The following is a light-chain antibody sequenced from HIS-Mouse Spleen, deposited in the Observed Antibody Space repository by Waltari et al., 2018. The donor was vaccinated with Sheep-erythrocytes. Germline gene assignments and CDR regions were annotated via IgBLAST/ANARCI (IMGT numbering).Light chain of an antibody. CDR3: CSYAGSSTPWG. V-gene: IGLV2-23*01. CDR1: SRYIGSNTL. J-gene: IGLJ3*02. CDR2: EGS. Sequence: QSALTQPASVSGSPGQSITIPCTATSRYIGSNTLDPWYQQHPGKAPKLMMYEGSNRPSGVSTRFSGSKSGNTASLTISGLQAEDEADYYGCSYAGSSTPWGFGGGTKLTVL.